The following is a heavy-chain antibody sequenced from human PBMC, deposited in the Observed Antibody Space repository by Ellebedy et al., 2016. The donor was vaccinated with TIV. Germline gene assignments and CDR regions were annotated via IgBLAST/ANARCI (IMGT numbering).Heavy chain of an antibody. D-gene: IGHD3-22*01. CDR3: AREDYYDSGGFDY. J-gene: IGHJ4*02. Sequence: PGGSLRLSCAVSGFTFSTSWMSWVRQAPGQGLEWVANMNGDGNERYYVDSVKGRFTISRDNAKNSLFLQMNSLRDEDTAVYYCAREDYYDSGGFDYWGQGTLVTVSS. V-gene: IGHV3-7*01. CDR1: GFTFSTSW. CDR2: MNGDGNER.